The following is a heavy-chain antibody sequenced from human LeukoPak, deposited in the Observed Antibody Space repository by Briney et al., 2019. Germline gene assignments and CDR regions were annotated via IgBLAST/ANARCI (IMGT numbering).Heavy chain of an antibody. CDR3: AKGGRGYSYGSLDY. CDR1: GFTFSNYA. V-gene: IGHV3-23*01. Sequence: GGSLRLSCAASGFTFSNYAMSWVRQAPGKGLEWVSPISDSGASTYYADSVKGRFTISRDNSKNTLYLQMNSLRVEDTAVYYCAKGGRGYSYGSLDYWGQGTLVTVSS. J-gene: IGHJ4*02. CDR2: ISDSGAST. D-gene: IGHD5-18*01.